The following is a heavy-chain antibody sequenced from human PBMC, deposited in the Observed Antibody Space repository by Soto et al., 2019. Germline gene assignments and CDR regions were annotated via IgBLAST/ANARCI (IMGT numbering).Heavy chain of an antibody. CDR1: GFTFSTYG. V-gene: IGHV3-23*01. J-gene: IGHJ4*02. CDR2: ISGSGGST. CDR3: ASSPIVVANPLDY. Sequence: EVQLLESGGGLVQPGGSLRLSCAASGFTFSTYGMSWVRQAPGKGLQWVSAISGSGGSTYYAGSVKGRFTISRDNSKNTLYLQMSSLRVEDTAVYYCASSPIVVANPLDYWGQGTLVTVSS. D-gene: IGHD3-22*01.